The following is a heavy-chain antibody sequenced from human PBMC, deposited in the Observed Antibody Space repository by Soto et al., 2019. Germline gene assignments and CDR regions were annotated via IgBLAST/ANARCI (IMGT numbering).Heavy chain of an antibody. Sequence: ASGQVSGDASGYTVTSNGIHWVRQAPGQRLEGMGWIKVGKGNTKASKEFEGRVKLNAEESTSTAYMEMSSLRSEDTAVYSCTRGRSPEWQRVPVSYYYGMDVWGQ. CDR1: GYTVTSNG. J-gene: IGHJ6*02. D-gene: IGHD5-12*01. CDR2: IKVGKGNT. V-gene: IGHV1-3*03. CDR3: TRGRSPEWQRVPVSYYYGMDV.